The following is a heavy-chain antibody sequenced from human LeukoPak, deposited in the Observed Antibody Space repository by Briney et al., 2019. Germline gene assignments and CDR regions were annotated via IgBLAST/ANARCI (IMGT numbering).Heavy chain of an antibody. D-gene: IGHD5-12*01. CDR2: ISGSGGST. Sequence: PGGSLRLSCAASGFTFSSYAMSWVRQAPGKGLEWVSAISGSGGSTYYADSVKGRFTISRDNSKNTLYLQMNSLRAEDTAVYYCAKSGVATIKRGNWSDPWGQGTLVTVSS. CDR3: AKSGVATIKRGNWSDP. CDR1: GFTFSSYA. J-gene: IGHJ5*02. V-gene: IGHV3-23*01.